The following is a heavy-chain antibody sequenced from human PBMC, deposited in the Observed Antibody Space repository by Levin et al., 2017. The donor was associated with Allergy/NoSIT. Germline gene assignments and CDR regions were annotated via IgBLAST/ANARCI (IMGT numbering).Heavy chain of an antibody. V-gene: IGHV3-7*01. CDR2: IKEDGSEK. J-gene: IGHJ6*02. CDR3: ASKDYYYGTDV. Sequence: SGGSLRLSCAASGFTFSSYWMSWVRQAPGKGLQWVANIKEDGSEKYYVDSVKGRFTISRDNAKNSLYLQMNSLRVDDTAVYYCASKDYYYGTDVWGQGTTVTVYS. CDR1: GFTFSSYW.